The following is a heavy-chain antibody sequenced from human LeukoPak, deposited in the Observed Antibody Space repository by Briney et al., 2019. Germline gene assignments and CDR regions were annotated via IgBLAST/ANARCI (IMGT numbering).Heavy chain of an antibody. D-gene: IGHD1-26*01. V-gene: IGHV1-2*02. Sequence: GASVKVSCKASGYTFTGYYMHWVRQAPGQGLEWMGWINPNSGGTNYAQKFQGRVTMTRDTSISTAYMELSSLRSDDTAVYYCAKDRAYIGSYWGQGTLVTVSS. CDR1: GYTFTGYY. CDR3: AKDRAYIGSY. J-gene: IGHJ4*02. CDR2: INPNSGGT.